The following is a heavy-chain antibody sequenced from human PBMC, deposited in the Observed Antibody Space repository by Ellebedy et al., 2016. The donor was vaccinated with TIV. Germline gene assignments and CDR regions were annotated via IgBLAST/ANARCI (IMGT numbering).Heavy chain of an antibody. CDR2: ILKIGKDQ. J-gene: IGHJ6*02. V-gene: IGHV3-33*01. CDR3: ARDDDLADNGLDV. CDR1: AFTFKTYG. D-gene: IGHD3-3*01. Sequence: GGSLRLXXAASAFTFKTYGMPWVRQAPGKGLGWVAAILKIGKDQSYAASVQGRFTISRNNSKNTLYVEMNNLRVEDTAVYYCARDDDLADNGLDVWGQGTTVTVSS.